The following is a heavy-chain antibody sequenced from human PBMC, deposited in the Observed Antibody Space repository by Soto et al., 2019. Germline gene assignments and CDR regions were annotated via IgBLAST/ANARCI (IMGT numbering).Heavy chain of an antibody. J-gene: IGHJ4*02. CDR2: INPNSGAT. CDR3: ARDALSTIGNFDF. V-gene: IGHV1-2*02. CDR1: GYTFIAYY. D-gene: IGHD5-12*01. Sequence: ASVKVSCKASGYTFIAYYIHWVRQAPGQGLEWMGWINPNSGATNYPQKFQGRVTMTRDRSITTAYMELSRLKSDDTALYFCARDALSTIGNFDFWGQGTPVTVS.